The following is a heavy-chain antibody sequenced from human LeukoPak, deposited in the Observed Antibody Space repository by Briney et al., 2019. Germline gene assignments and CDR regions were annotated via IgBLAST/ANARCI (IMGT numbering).Heavy chain of an antibody. CDR1: GASVNDYF. Sequence: SESLSLTCSVSGASVNDYFWSWIRQAPGRGLEWLGQVYPGGAAEYSPSLKGRVTISLDASTNKVSLSLRSATPADTAVYFCAREIVLMMSDAASPYFMDVWGRGTTVTVAS. V-gene: IGHV4-59*02. J-gene: IGHJ6*03. CDR3: AREIVLMMSDAASPYFMDV. CDR2: VYPGGAA. D-gene: IGHD3-16*01.